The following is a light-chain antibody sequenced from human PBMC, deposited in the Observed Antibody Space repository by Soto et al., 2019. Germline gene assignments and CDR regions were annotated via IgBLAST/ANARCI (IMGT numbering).Light chain of an antibody. CDR2: AAS. Sequence: AIQTTQSPSSLPATVGDSATITCRPSQGIRKDLGWYQQKPGKAPNIXIYAASSLQSGVPVRFSCSGAGTDFTRTISSLQHEDFETYYCQQDHNYPWTFGQGTKVDI. J-gene: IGKJ1*01. V-gene: IGKV1-6*01. CDR3: QQDHNYPWT. CDR1: QGIRKD.